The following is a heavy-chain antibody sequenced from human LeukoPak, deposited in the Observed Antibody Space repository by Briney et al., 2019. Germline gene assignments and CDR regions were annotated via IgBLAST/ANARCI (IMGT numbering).Heavy chain of an antibody. CDR1: GGTFSSYA. CDR3: ARDIIGTQRGATDDWFDP. V-gene: IGHV1-69*04. D-gene: IGHD1-26*01. J-gene: IGHJ5*02. CDR2: IIPILGIA. Sequence: SVKVSCKASGGTFSSYAISWVRQAPGQGLEWMGRIIPILGIANYAQKLQGRVTITADKSTSTAYMELSSLRSEDTAVYYCARDIIGTQRGATDDWFDPWGQGTLVTVSS.